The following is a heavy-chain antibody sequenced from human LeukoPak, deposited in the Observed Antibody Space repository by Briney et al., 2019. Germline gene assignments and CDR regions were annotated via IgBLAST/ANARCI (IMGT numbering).Heavy chain of an antibody. CDR3: ARRKHSSGWSPNESYFDY. V-gene: IGHV3-11*01. D-gene: IGHD6-13*01. CDR2: ISSSGDII. Sequence: GGSLRLSCAASGFTFSDYYMSWIRQAPGKGLEWVSYISSSGDIIYYAHSVKGRFTISRDNAKGSLYLQMNSLRADDTAVYYCARRKHSSGWSPNESYFDYWGQGTLVTVSS. J-gene: IGHJ4*02. CDR1: GFTFSDYY.